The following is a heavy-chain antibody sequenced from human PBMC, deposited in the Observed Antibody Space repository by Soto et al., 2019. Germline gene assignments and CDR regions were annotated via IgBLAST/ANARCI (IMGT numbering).Heavy chain of an antibody. CDR2: IYYSGST. J-gene: IGHJ4*02. Sequence: KASETLSLTCTVSGGSISSGGYYWSWIRQHPGKGLEWIGYIYYSGSTYYNPSLKSRVTISVDTSKNQFSLKLSSVTAADTAVYYCARDSALGSHHYFDYWGQGTLVTVSS. V-gene: IGHV4-31*03. CDR3: ARDSALGSHHYFDY. D-gene: IGHD6-13*01. CDR1: GGSISSGGYY.